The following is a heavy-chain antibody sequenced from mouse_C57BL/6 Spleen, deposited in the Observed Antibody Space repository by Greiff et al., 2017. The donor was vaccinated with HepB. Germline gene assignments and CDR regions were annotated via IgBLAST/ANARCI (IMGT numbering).Heavy chain of an antibody. J-gene: IGHJ4*01. Sequence: EVQVVESGEGLVKPGGSLKLSCAASGFTFSSYAMSWVRQTPEKRLEWVAYISSGGDYTYYAETVKGRFTISRDNARNTLYLQMSSLKSEDTAMYYCTRNMEVTTDYAMDYWGQGTSVTVSS. D-gene: IGHD2-2*01. V-gene: IGHV5-9-1*02. CDR3: TRNMEVTTDYAMDY. CDR1: GFTFSSYA. CDR2: ISSGGDYT.